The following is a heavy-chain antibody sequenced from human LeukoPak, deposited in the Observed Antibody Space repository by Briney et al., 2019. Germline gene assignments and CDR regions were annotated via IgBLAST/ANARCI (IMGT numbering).Heavy chain of an antibody. CDR1: GFTFSTYA. Sequence: GGSLRLYCAASGFTFSTYAMSWVRQAPGKGLEWVSAITSSGSNTFYANSVKGRFTISRDNSKNTLYLQMNSLRAEDTAVYYCAKRPGYSSSWYFDYWGQGTLVTVSS. J-gene: IGHJ4*02. CDR3: AKRPGYSSSWYFDY. V-gene: IGHV3-23*01. D-gene: IGHD6-13*01. CDR2: ITSSGSNT.